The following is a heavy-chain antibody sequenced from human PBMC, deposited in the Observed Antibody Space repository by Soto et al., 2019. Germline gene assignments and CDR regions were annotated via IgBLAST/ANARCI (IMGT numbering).Heavy chain of an antibody. J-gene: IGHJ6*02. CDR3: ATTYNNHYGFHV. CDR1: GGSISNYY. Sequence: PSETLSLTCSVSGGSISNYYWTWIRQPPGKRLEWIGYVFDTGSTDYNPSLKSRVAISVDTSKNQFSLNLNSVTAADTAVYYCATTYNNHYGFHVWGPGATVTVSS. V-gene: IGHV4-59*01. CDR2: VFDTGST.